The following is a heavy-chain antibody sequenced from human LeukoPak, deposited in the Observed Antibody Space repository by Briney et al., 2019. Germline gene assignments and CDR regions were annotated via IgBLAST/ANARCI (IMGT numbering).Heavy chain of an antibody. CDR3: ARMYCSRGSCYPLFYYYAMDV. D-gene: IGHD2-15*01. CDR2: IYHSGST. V-gene: IGHV4-4*02. J-gene: IGHJ6*02. Sequence: SGTLSLTCAVSGGSISTSNWWSWVRQPPGKGLEWIGEIYHSGSTNYNPSLKSRVTISVDKSKNQFSLKLSSVTAADTAVYYCARMYCSRGSCYPLFYYYAMDVWGQGTTVTVSS. CDR1: GGSISTSNW.